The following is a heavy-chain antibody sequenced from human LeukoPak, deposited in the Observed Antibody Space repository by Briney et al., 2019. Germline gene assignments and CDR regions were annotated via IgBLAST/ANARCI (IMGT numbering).Heavy chain of an antibody. Sequence: GGSLRLSCEASGFTFTKFWISWVRQAPGKGLEWVSSISSRSSYIDYADSLKGRFTISRDNAKNSLYLQMNSLRAEDTAVYYCARGKEPVAGSLSHFDYWGQGTLVTVSS. CDR3: ARGKEPVAGSLSHFDY. V-gene: IGHV3-21*01. J-gene: IGHJ4*02. CDR1: GFTFTKFW. CDR2: ISSRSSYI. D-gene: IGHD6-19*01.